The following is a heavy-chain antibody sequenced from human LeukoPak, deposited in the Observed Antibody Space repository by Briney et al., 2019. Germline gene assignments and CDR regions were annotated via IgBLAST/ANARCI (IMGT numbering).Heavy chain of an antibody. CDR2: INTNTGNP. CDR3: ARLLAPSEFFAFDI. D-gene: IGHD3-10*01. V-gene: IGHV7-4-1*02. J-gene: IGHJ3*02. CDR1: GYTFTSYA. Sequence: GASVKVSCKASGYTFTSYAMNWVRQAPGPGPEWLGWINTNTGNPTYAQGFTGRFVFSLDTSVSTAYLQISSLKAEDTAVYYCARLLAPSEFFAFDIWGQGTMVTVSS.